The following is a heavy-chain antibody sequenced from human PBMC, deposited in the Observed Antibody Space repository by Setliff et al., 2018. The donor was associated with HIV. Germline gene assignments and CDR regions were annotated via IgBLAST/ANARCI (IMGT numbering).Heavy chain of an antibody. CDR2: IYPYDSDT. J-gene: IGHJ4*02. V-gene: IGHV5-51*01. Sequence: PGESLKISCKGSGYSFTSYWIGWVRQMPGKGLEWMGIIYPYDSDTRYSPSFQGQVTISADNSKNTLFLQMNSLRAEDTAVYYCAKRGDYYDTRPTFDYWGQGTLVTVSS. CDR3: AKRGDYYDTRPTFDY. D-gene: IGHD3-22*01. CDR1: GYSFTSYW.